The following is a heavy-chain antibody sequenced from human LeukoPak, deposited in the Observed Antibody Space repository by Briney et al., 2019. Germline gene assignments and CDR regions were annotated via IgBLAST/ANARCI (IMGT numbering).Heavy chain of an antibody. V-gene: IGHV3-48*03. Sequence: GGSLRLSCAASRFTFSSYEMNWVRPAPGKGLEWVSYISGSGIKHYADSVKGRFTISRDNAKNSLYLHMNRLRVEDTAVYYCAREDTGVAFDIWGQGTTVTV. CDR3: AREDTGVAFDI. D-gene: IGHD2-8*01. J-gene: IGHJ3*02. CDR2: ISGSGIK. CDR1: RFTFSSYE.